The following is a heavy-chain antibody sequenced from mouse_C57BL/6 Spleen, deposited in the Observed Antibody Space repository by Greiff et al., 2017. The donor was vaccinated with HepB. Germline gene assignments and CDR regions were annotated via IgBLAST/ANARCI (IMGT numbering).Heavy chain of an antibody. CDR2: INPNNGGT. Sequence: EVQLQQSGPELVKPGASVKMSCKASGYTFTDYNMHWVKQSHGKSLEWIGYINPNNGGTNYNQKFKGKSTLTVDKSSSTAYMQLSSLTSEDSAVYYCARGGDYGWYFDVWGTGTTVTVSS. CDR1: GYTFTDYN. V-gene: IGHV1-22*01. J-gene: IGHJ1*03. D-gene: IGHD2-4*01. CDR3: ARGGDYGWYFDV.